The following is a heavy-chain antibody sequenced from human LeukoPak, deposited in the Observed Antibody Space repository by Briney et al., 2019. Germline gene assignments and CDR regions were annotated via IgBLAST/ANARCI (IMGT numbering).Heavy chain of an antibody. CDR2: ISRSSSYI. J-gene: IGHJ4*02. Sequence: GPLRLSCAASGFIFSSYSMNWVRQAPGKGLEWVSSISRSSSYIYYADSVKGRFIISRDNAENSLYLQVNSLRAEDTAVYYCAREIRYFDYWGQGTLVTVSS. CDR1: GFIFSSYS. V-gene: IGHV3-21*01. CDR3: AREIRYFDY.